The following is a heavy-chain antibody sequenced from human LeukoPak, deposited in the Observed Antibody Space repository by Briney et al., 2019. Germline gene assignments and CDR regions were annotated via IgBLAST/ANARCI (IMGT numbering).Heavy chain of an antibody. CDR1: GFTFRSYA. V-gene: IGHV3-30-3*01. CDR2: ISYDGINK. Sequence: GRSLRLSCAASGFTFRSYAMHLVRQAPGKGLEWVAVISYDGINKYYADSVKGRVTISRGNSKNTLYPQMNSLRAEDTAVYYCAIGYGDYSPYYYGMDVWGQGTTVTVS. D-gene: IGHD4-17*01. J-gene: IGHJ6*02. CDR3: AIGYGDYSPYYYGMDV.